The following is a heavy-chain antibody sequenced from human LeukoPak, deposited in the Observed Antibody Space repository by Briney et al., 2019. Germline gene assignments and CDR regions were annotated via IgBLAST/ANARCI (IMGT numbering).Heavy chain of an antibody. D-gene: IGHD3-3*01. CDR2: ISGSGGST. V-gene: IGHV3-23*01. CDR1: GFTFSSYA. J-gene: IGHJ3*02. Sequence: GGSLRLSCAASGFTFSSYAMSWVRQAPGKGLEWVSAISGSGGSTYYADSVKGRFTISRDNSKNTLYLQMNSLRAEDTAVYYCARVAYDFWSGSDAFDIWGQGTMVTVSS. CDR3: ARVAYDFWSGSDAFDI.